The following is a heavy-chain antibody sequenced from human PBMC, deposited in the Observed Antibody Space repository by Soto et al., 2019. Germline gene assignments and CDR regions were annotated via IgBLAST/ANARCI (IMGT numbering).Heavy chain of an antibody. J-gene: IGHJ6*02. Sequence: SQTLSLTCAISGVSVSSASAAWNWIRQSPSRGLEWLGRTFYRSKWYYDYAVSVKSRITINPDTSKNQFSLQLNSVTPEDTAVYYCSRRLKLGADYYGMDVWGQGTRVTVSS. CDR1: GVSVSSASAA. CDR2: TFYRSKWYY. V-gene: IGHV6-1*01. CDR3: SRRLKLGADYYGMDV. D-gene: IGHD1-26*01.